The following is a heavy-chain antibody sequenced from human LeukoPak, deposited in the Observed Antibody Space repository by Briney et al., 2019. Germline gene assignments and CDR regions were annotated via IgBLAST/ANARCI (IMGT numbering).Heavy chain of an antibody. CDR2: INHSGST. V-gene: IGHV4-34*01. Sequence: SETLSLTCSVYGGAFSGYYWTWIRQPPGKGLECIGEINHSGSTNYNPSLKSRVNISVDTSKHQFSLKVSSVTAADTGVYYCARVGGYSYGSDYWGQGTLVTVSS. J-gene: IGHJ4*02. D-gene: IGHD5-18*01. CDR1: GGAFSGYY. CDR3: ARVGGYSYGSDY.